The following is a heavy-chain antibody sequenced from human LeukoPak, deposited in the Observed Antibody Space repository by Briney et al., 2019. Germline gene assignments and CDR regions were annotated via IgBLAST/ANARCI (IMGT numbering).Heavy chain of an antibody. CDR1: GFTFSSYG. CDR3: AKDKSIGTFDY. V-gene: IGHV3-23*01. Sequence: GGSLRLSCAASGFTFSSYGMSWVRQAPGKGLEWVSAISGSGGSTYYADSVKGRFTVSRDNTKNTLHLQVNSLRAEDTAVYYCAKDKSIGTFDYWGQGTLVTVSS. CDR2: ISGSGGST. J-gene: IGHJ4*02. D-gene: IGHD2-21*01.